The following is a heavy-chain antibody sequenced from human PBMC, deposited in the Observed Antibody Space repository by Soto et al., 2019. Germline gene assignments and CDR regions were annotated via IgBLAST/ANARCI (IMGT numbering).Heavy chain of an antibody. CDR1: GGSTSSSDW. J-gene: IGHJ4*02. CDR3: AGRPEIHPR. V-gene: IGHV4-4*02. D-gene: IGHD1-26*01. CDR2: IHRDGVT. Sequence: QVHLQESGPGLVKPSETLSLTCAISGGSTSSSDWWTWVRQPPGEGLECIGEIHRDGVTNYNSSLKSRLTISLDQSRNQFSLSLTSVTAADAAVYFCAGRPEIHPRWGQGILVPVSS.